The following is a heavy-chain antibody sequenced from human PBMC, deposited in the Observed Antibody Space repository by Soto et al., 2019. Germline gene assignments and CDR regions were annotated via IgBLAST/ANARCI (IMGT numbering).Heavy chain of an antibody. CDR3: ATGHFWTAYYIDT. CDR1: GFALSELS. D-gene: IGHD3-3*02. J-gene: IGHJ5*02. V-gene: IGHV1-24*01. CDR2: FDPEDGKP. Sequence: GASVKVSCKVSGFALSELSIHWVCQAPGKGLEWVGSFDPEDGKPFYAQKLQARVTMTEDTSIHTAYLELRSLGSDDTAVYYCATGHFWTAYYIDTWGLGTMVTVSS.